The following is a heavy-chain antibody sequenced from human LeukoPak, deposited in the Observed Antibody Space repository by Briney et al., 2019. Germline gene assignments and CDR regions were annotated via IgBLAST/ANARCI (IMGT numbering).Heavy chain of an antibody. D-gene: IGHD3-16*02. Sequence: SETLSLTCAVYGGSFSGYYWSWIRQPPEKGLEWIGEINHSGSTNYNPSLKSRVTISVDTSKNQFSLKLSSVTAADTAVYYCARGTRYGYRYWGQGTLVTVSS. CDR1: GGSFSGYY. CDR2: INHSGST. CDR3: ARGTRYGYRY. V-gene: IGHV4-34*01. J-gene: IGHJ4*02.